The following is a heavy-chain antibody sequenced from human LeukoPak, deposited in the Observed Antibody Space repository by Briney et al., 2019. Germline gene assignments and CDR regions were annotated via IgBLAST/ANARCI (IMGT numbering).Heavy chain of an antibody. Sequence: SSETLSLTCTVSGGSISSYYWSWIRQPPGKGLEWIGYIYYSGSTNYNPSLKSRVTISVDTSKNQFSLKLSSVTAADTAVYYCARVEDCSSTSCHAGSWFDPWGQGTLVTVSS. V-gene: IGHV4-59*01. J-gene: IGHJ5*02. CDR3: ARVEDCSSTSCHAGSWFDP. CDR1: GGSISSYY. D-gene: IGHD2-2*01. CDR2: IYYSGST.